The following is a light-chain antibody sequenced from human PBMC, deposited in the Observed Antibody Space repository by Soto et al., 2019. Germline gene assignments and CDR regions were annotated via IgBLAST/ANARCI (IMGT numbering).Light chain of an antibody. CDR1: SSNIGAGYD. V-gene: IGLV1-40*01. CDR3: QSYDSSLSGAV. Sequence: VLTQPPSVSGAPGQRVTISCTGSSSNIGAGYDVHWYQQLPGTAPKLLIYDNINRPSGVPDRFSGSKSGTSASLAITGLQAEDEADYYCQSYDSSLSGAVFGGGTKLTVL. J-gene: IGLJ2*01. CDR2: DNI.